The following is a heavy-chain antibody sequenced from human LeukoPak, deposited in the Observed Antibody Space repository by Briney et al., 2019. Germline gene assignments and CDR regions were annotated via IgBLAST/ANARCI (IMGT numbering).Heavy chain of an antibody. CDR3: ARSGMRGNWFDP. D-gene: IGHD1-14*01. J-gene: IGHJ5*02. V-gene: IGHV3-30*03. CDR2: ISYDGSNK. CDR1: GFTFSSYG. Sequence: GGSLRLSCAASGFTFSSYGMHWVRQAPGKGLEWVAVISYDGSNKYYADSVKGRFTISRDNSKNTLYLQMNSLRAEDTAVYYCARSGMRGNWFDPWGQGTLVTVSS.